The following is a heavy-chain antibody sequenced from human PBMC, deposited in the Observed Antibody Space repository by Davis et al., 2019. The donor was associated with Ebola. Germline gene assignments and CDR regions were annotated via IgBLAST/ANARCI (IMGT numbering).Heavy chain of an antibody. V-gene: IGHV3-73*01. D-gene: IGHD3-16*01. J-gene: IGHJ3*02. CDR1: GFTFSGSA. Sequence: GESLKISCAASGFTFSGSAMHWVRQASGKGLEWVGRIRSKANSYATAYAASVKGRFTISRDDSKNTAYLQMNSLKTEDTAVYYCAKEEGVHRTPDAFDIWGQGTMVTVSS. CDR3: AKEEGVHRTPDAFDI. CDR2: IRSKANSYAT.